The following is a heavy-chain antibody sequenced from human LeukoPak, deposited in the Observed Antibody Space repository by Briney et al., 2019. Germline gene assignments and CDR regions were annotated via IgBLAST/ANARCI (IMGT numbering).Heavy chain of an antibody. CDR3: ARSLDDYGDYLYDY. J-gene: IGHJ4*02. D-gene: IGHD4-17*01. CDR1: GYTLTELS. CDR2: FDPEDGET. Sequence: ASVKVSSKVSGYTLTELSMHWVRQAPGKGLEWMGGFDPEDGETIYAQKFQGRVTMTEDTSTDTAYMELSSLRSEDTAVYYCARSLDDYGDYLYDYWGQGTLVTVSS. V-gene: IGHV1-24*01.